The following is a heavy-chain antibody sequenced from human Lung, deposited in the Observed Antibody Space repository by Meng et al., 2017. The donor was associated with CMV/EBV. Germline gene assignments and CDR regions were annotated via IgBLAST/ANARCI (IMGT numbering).Heavy chain of an antibody. Sequence: SLKISCVASGFTFNNYGMHWVRQIPGKGLEWVAYLRYEGITKYYADSVKGRFTISRDSSKNTLYLQMNSLRDDDTAVYYCAKDRSSSSFFDYWGQGALVTVSS. CDR2: LRYEGITK. V-gene: IGHV3-30*02. CDR1: GFTFNNYG. CDR3: AKDRSSSSFFDY. D-gene: IGHD6-6*01. J-gene: IGHJ4*02.